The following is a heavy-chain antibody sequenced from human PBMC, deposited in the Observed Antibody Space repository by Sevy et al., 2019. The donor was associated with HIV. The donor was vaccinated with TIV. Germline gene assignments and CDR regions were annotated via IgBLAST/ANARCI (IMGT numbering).Heavy chain of an antibody. CDR1: GFRFSDHW. V-gene: IGHV3-7*01. D-gene: IGHD2-2*01. Sequence: GGSLRLSCAASGFRFSDHWMSWVRQAPGRGLEWVANINQDGSEKYYVDSVEGRFTISRDNAKTSLYLQMDSLRAEDSAADYCARERCSSIGEICQRYYYGMDVWGLGTTVTVSS. J-gene: IGHJ6*02. CDR2: INQDGSEK. CDR3: ARERCSSIGEICQRYYYGMDV.